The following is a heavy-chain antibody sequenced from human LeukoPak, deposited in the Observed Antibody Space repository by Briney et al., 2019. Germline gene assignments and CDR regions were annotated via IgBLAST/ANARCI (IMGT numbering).Heavy chain of an antibody. CDR3: ARFPPQNYYYDSGVYSPGDY. CDR2: ISAYNGNT. J-gene: IGHJ4*02. D-gene: IGHD3-22*01. V-gene: IGHV1-18*01. Sequence: ASVKVSCKASGYTFSNYAINWVRQAPGQGLEWMGWISAYNGNTNYAQKLQDRVTMTTDTSTSTAYMELRSLRSDDTAVYYCARFPPQNYYYDSGVYSPGDYGGREPLVTVSS. CDR1: GYTFSNYA.